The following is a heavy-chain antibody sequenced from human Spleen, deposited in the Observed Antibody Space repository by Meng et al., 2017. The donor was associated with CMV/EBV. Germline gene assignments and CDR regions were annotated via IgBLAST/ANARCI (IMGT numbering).Heavy chain of an antibody. CDR2: IIPIFDTP. CDR1: GGTFSSYA. J-gene: IGHJ4*02. Sequence: SVKVPCKASGGTFSSYAISWVRQAPGQGLEWMGGIIPIFDTPNYAQKFLGRVTITTDESTSTAYMELSSLRSEDTAVYYCARALKEGPFDSWGQGTLVTVSS. V-gene: IGHV1-69*05. CDR3: ARALKEGPFDS.